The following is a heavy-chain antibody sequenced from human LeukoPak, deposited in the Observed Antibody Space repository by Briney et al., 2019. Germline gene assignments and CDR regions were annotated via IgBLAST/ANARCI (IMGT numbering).Heavy chain of an antibody. CDR1: GYTFTGYY. CDR2: INPNSGGT. V-gene: IGHV1-2*02. D-gene: IGHD2-15*01. CDR3: ASLPCSGGSCYFRFDP. J-gene: IGHJ5*02. Sequence: ASVKVSCKASGYTFTGYYMHWVRQAPGQGLEWMGWINPNSGGTNYAQKFQGRVTMTRDTSISTAYMELSRLRSDDTAVYYCASLPCSGGSCYFRFDPWGQGTLVTVSS.